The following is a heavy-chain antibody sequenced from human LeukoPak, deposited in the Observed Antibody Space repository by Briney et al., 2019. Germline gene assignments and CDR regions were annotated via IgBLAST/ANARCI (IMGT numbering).Heavy chain of an antibody. Sequence: ASVNVSCKASGYTFSGHYMHWVGQAPGQGGEGVGWINPNSGDTNYAQNFQGRIAMTTDTALSTAYMELSRLSSDDTAVYYCARVIWGAVAFDIWGQGTMVIVSS. J-gene: IGHJ3*02. D-gene: IGHD3-16*01. CDR1: GYTFSGHY. CDR3: ARVIWGAVAFDI. CDR2: INPNSGDT. V-gene: IGHV1-2*02.